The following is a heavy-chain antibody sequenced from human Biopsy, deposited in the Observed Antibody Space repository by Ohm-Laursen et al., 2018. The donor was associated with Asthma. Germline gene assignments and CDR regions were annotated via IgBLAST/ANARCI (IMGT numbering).Heavy chain of an antibody. Sequence: RSLRLSCAASGFVFSQARMHWVRQAPGKGLEWVAAVSSEGHSTSYDDSVKGRFTISRDNSKSRLFLQMDSLRVADSAVYYCARGQEDRGSDALKSWGQGEKVAVSS. J-gene: IGHJ3*01. CDR1: GFVFSQAR. D-gene: IGHD1-1*01. CDR3: ARGQEDRGSDALKS. CDR2: VSSEGHST. V-gene: IGHV3-30*03.